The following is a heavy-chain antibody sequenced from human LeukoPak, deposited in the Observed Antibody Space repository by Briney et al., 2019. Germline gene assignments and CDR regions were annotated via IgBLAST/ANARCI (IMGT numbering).Heavy chain of an antibody. Sequence: PRGSLRLSCAASGFTFSNYYMSWVRRAPGKGLEWVANIKQDGSERFYGDSVTGRFTISRDNAKNSLYLQMNSLRAEDTAVYYCAELGITMIGGVWGKGTTVTISS. CDR2: IKQDGSER. D-gene: IGHD3-10*02. V-gene: IGHV3-7*01. CDR3: AELGITMIGGV. J-gene: IGHJ6*04. CDR1: GFTFSNYY.